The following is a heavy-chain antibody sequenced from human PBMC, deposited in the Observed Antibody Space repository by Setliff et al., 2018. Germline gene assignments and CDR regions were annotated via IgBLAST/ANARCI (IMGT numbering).Heavy chain of an antibody. V-gene: IGHV4-34*01. D-gene: IGHD2-2*02. CDR2: INHSGST. CDR1: GGSISDYY. J-gene: IGHJ6*02. CDR3: ARDRQYCSSTSCYTSYFYYYAMDI. Sequence: SETLSLTCGGYGGSISDYYWSWIRQPPGKGLEWIGEINHSGSTNYNPSLKSRVTISLDTSRNRVSLKLSSVTAADTAVYYCARDRQYCSSTSCYTSYFYYYAMDIWGQGTTVTVSS.